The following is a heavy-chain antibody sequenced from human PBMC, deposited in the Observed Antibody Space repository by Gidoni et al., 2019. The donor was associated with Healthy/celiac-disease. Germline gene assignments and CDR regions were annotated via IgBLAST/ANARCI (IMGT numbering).Heavy chain of an antibody. CDR2: ISGSGGRT. D-gene: IGHD3-3*01. J-gene: IGHJ6*03. V-gene: IGHV3-23*01. Sequence: EVQLLESGGGLVQPGGSLRLSCAASGFPVSSYSMSWVRQAPGKGLEWVLAISGSGGRTYYADSVKGRFTISRDNSKNTLYLQMNSLRAEDTAVYYCAKDGTYYDFWSGYYMDYMDVWGKGTTVTVSS. CDR3: AKDGTYYDFWSGYYMDYMDV. CDR1: GFPVSSYS.